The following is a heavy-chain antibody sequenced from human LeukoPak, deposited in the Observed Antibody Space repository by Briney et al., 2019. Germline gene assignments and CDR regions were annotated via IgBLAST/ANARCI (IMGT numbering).Heavy chain of an antibody. CDR2: ISSNGGST. CDR1: GFTFSSYA. CDR3: ARELSYYYLDV. Sequence: PGGSLRLSCAASGFTFSSYAMHWVRQAPGKGLEYVSAISSNGGSTYYANSVKGRFTISRDNSKNTLYLQMGSLRAEDMAVYYCARELSYYYLDVWGTGTTVTVSS. J-gene: IGHJ6*03. V-gene: IGHV3-64*01.